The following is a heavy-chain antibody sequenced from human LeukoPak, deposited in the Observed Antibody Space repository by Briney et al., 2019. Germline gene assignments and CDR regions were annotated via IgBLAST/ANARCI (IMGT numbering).Heavy chain of an antibody. CDR3: ARGGRQLSYYFDY. CDR1: GFTFSSYS. Sequence: GGSLRLSCAASGFTFSSYSMNWVRQAPGKGLEWVSSISSSSSYIYYADSVKGRFTISRDNAKNSLYLQMNSLRAEVTAVYYCARGGRQLSYYFDYWGQGTLVTVSS. D-gene: IGHD6-6*01. V-gene: IGHV3-21*01. J-gene: IGHJ4*02. CDR2: ISSSSSYI.